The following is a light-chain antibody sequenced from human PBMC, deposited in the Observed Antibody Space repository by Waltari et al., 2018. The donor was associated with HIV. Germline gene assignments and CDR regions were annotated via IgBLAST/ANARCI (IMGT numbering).Light chain of an antibody. J-gene: IGKJ1*01. Sequence: DIQMTQSPASLSASVGDRVTITCRPSQNIRNNLIWYQQKPGKAPKLLIYTSSSLQSGGPSRFSGSGTATHFTLTISSLQPEDFTTYHCQQSYTTPRTFGQGTKVEIK. CDR1: QNIRNN. CDR2: TSS. CDR3: QQSYTTPRT. V-gene: IGKV1-39*01.